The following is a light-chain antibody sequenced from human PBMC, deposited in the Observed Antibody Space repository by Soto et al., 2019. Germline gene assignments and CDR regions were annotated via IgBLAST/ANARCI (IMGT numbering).Light chain of an antibody. J-gene: IGLJ3*02. Sequence: QSVLTQPASVSGSPGQSITISCTGSSSDVGSYNFVSWYQQHPGKAPKLIIYEVSKWPSGVSNRFSGSKSGNTASLTISGLQTEDEADYYCCSYAGSSTLVFGGGTKLTVL. CDR3: CSYAGSSTLV. V-gene: IGLV2-23*02. CDR2: EVS. CDR1: SSDVGSYNF.